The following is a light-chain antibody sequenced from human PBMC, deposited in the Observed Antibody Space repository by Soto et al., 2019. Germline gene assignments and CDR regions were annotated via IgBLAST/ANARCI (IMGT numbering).Light chain of an antibody. Sequence: QSALTQPASVSGSPGQSITISCTGTSSDVGGYNYVSWYQHHPGKAPRLMIYEVSNRPAGVSNRFSGSKSGNTASLTISGLQAEDEVDYYCSSYTTSSTPIYVFGTGTKLTVL. V-gene: IGLV2-14*01. CDR1: SSDVGGYNY. CDR3: SSYTTSSTPIYV. CDR2: EVS. J-gene: IGLJ1*01.